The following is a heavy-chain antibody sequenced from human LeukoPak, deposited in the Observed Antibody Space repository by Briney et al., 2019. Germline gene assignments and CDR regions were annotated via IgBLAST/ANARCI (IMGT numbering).Heavy chain of an antibody. CDR1: GYTFTSYG. CDR2: ISAYNGNT. V-gene: IGHV1-18*01. J-gene: IGHJ5*02. Sequence: GASVKVSCKASGYTFTSYGISWVRQAPGQGLEWMGWISAYNGNTNYAQKLQGRVTMTTDTSTSTAYMELRSLRSDDTAMYYCARVFGDSSGYYGWFDPWGQGTLVTVSS. D-gene: IGHD3-22*01. CDR3: ARVFGDSSGYYGWFDP.